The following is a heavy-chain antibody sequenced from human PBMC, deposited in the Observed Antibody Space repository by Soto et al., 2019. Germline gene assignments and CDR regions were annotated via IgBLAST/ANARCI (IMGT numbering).Heavy chain of an antibody. V-gene: IGHV1-18*01. D-gene: IGHD3-3*01. Sequence: ASVKVSCKASGYTFTSYVISWVRQAPRQGLEWMGWISAYNGNTNYAQKLQGRVTMTTDTSTSTAYMELRSLRSDDTAVYYCARGTYYDFWSCYYSGWFDPWGQGTLVTVSS. CDR3: ARGTYYDFWSCYYSGWFDP. CDR2: ISAYNGNT. J-gene: IGHJ5*02. CDR1: GYTFTSYV.